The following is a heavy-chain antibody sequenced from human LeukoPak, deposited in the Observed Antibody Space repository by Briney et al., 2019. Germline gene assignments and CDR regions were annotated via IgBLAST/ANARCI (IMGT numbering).Heavy chain of an antibody. Sequence: SETLSLTCTVSGGSISSSDYWWGCIRQPPGKGLEWIGSIYYFGNTHYNPSLKSRVTMSVDTSKNQFSLKLTSVTASDMALYYCARQLGTGRWTFDSWGQGTLVTVCS. D-gene: IGHD2-8*02. CDR3: ARQLGTGRWTFDS. J-gene: IGHJ4*02. V-gene: IGHV4-39*01. CDR2: IYYFGNT. CDR1: GGSISSSDYW.